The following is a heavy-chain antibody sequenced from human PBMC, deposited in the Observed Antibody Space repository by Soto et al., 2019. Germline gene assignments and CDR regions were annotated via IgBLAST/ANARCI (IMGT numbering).Heavy chain of an antibody. V-gene: IGHV4-4*02. CDR3: ARARATIAAAAIFDC. D-gene: IGHD6-13*01. Sequence: QVQLQESGPGLVKPSGTLSLTCAVSGGSISTSNWWSWVRQPPGKGLEWIGEVYRTGSTNYNPSLERRLTISVDQSKNQFSLKRTSVTAADTAVYYCARARATIAAAAIFDCWGQGTLVTVSS. CDR1: GGSISTSNW. J-gene: IGHJ4*02. CDR2: VYRTGST.